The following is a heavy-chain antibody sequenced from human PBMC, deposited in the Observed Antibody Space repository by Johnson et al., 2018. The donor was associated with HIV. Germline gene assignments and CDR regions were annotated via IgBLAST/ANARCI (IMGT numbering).Heavy chain of an antibody. CDR3: ARGGQLVAFDI. CDR2: IRYDGSNK. Sequence: QVQLVESGGGVVQPGRSVRLSCVASGFSFNRYAMHWVRQAPGQGLEWVAFIRYDGSNKYYADSVKGRFTISRDNSKNTLYLQMNSLRAEDTAVYYCARGGQLVAFDIWGQGTMVTVSS. D-gene: IGHD6-6*01. J-gene: IGHJ3*02. V-gene: IGHV3-30*04. CDR1: GFSFNRYA.